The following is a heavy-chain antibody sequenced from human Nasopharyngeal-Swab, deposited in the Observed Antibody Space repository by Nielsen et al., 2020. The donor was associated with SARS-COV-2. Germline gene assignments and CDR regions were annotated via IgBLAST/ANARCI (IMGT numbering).Heavy chain of an antibody. D-gene: IGHD3-22*01. CDR2: MNPNSGNT. CDR3: ARGRKGGGIVVVIPYYYYYMDV. V-gene: IGHV1-8*01. J-gene: IGHJ6*03. Sequence: WVRHAPGQGFEWLGWMNPNSGNTGYAQKFQGGVTMTRNTSISTAYMELSSLRSEDTAVYYCARGRKGGGIVVVIPYYYYYMDVWGKGTTVTVSS.